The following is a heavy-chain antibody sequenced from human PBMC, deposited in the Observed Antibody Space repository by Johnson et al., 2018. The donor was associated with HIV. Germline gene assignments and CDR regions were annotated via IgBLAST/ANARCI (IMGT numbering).Heavy chain of an antibody. V-gene: IGHV3-23*04. CDR2: ISGSGGST. D-gene: IGHD3-22*01. CDR3: ARVVYESGGYSCDDALDI. Sequence: EVQLVESGGGLVQPGRSLRLSCAASGFTFDDYAMHWVRQAPGKGLEWVSAISGSGGSTYYADSVKGRFTISRDNSKNTLYLQMNSLRAEDTAVYYCARVVYESGGYSCDDALDIWGQGTMVTVSS. J-gene: IGHJ3*02. CDR1: GFTFDDYA.